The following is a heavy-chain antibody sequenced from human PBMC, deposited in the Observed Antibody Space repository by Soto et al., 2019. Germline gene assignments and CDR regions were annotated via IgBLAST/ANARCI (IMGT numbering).Heavy chain of an antibody. CDR3: AHRVLRTVFGLVTTTAIYFDF. Sequence: QITLNESGHTQVKPRQTLTLTCTFSGFSLTTSGVGVGWIRQSPGKAPERLALIYWDDDTRYSPSLKSRLTITKDTSQNQVVLTMADLDPADTATYYCAHRVLRTVFGLVTTTAIYFDFWGQGTPVAVSS. CDR1: GFSLTTSGVG. J-gene: IGHJ4*02. V-gene: IGHV2-5*02. CDR2: IYWDDDT. D-gene: IGHD3-3*01.